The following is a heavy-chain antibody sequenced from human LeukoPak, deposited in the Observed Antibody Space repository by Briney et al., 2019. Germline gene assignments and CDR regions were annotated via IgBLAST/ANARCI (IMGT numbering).Heavy chain of an antibody. V-gene: IGHV3-23*01. CDR3: AQGPRTGRGVYVGDGAPGGVDS. D-gene: IGHD2-21*01. J-gene: IGHJ5*02. CDR1: GFTFSKYA. Sequence: PGGSLRLSCAASGFTFSKYAMSWVRQAPGKGLEWVSAISAGGSSTYYGGSVKGRFTISRDNSKNTLYLQMNSLRADDTAVYYCAQGPRTGRGVYVGDGAPGGVDSWGQGNLVAVSS. CDR2: ISAGGSST.